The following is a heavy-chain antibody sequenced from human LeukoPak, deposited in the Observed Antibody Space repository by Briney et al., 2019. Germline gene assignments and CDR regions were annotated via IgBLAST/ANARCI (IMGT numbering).Heavy chain of an antibody. V-gene: IGHV3-23*01. CDR2: ISGSGGVT. CDR3: AKWPEGATPKFHY. Sequence: PGGSLRLSCAASGFIFSSYAMSWVRQAPGKGLEWVSTISGSGGVTYYPDSVRGRFTISRDNSKNTLHLQKDSLRAEDTAIYYCAKWPEGATPKFHYWGQGTLVTVSS. CDR1: GFIFSSYA. J-gene: IGHJ4*02. D-gene: IGHD1-26*01.